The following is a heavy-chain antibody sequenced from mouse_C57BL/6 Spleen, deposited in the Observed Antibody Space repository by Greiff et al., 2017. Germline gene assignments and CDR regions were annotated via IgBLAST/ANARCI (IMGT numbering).Heavy chain of an antibody. V-gene: IGHV1-55*01. D-gene: IGHD2-1*01. J-gene: IGHJ1*03. CDR1: GYTFTSYW. CDR2: IYPGSGST. Sequence: VQLQQPGAELVTPGASVKMSCKASGYTFTSYWITWVKPRPGQGLEWIGDIYPGSGSTNYNEKFKSQATLTVDTSSSTAYMQLSSLTSADSAVYDCAREGVRYCDVWGTGTTVTASS. CDR3: AREGVRYCDV.